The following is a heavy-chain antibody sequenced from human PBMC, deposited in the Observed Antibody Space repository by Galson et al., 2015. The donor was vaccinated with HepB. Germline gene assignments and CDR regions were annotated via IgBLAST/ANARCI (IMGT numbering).Heavy chain of an antibody. J-gene: IGHJ6*02. CDR3: ARGLGTRFSNSWYFYDGMDV. V-gene: IGHV3-66*01. CDR1: GFIVSSHY. D-gene: IGHD2/OR15-2a*01. CDR2: IFGGDST. Sequence: SLRLSCAASGFIVSSHYMTWVRQTPGRGLEWVSVIFGGDSTYYADSVKGRFTISRDNSKNTVYLQMNSLGAGDSALYYCARGLGTRFSNSWYFYDGMDVWGQGPTVIVSS.